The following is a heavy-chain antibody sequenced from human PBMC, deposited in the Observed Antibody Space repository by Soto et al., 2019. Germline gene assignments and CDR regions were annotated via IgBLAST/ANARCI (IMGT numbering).Heavy chain of an antibody. J-gene: IGHJ4*02. CDR1: GGSFSGYY. CDR3: ARNRATYYYDSSGYYPRPRNPYYFDY. D-gene: IGHD3-22*01. CDR2: INHSGST. Sequence: PSETLSLTCAVYGGSFSGYYWSWIRQPPGKGLEWIGEINHSGSTNYNPSLKSRVTISVDTSKNQFSLKLSSVTAADTAVYYCARNRATYYYDSSGYYPRPRNPYYFDYWGQGTLVTVSS. V-gene: IGHV4-34*01.